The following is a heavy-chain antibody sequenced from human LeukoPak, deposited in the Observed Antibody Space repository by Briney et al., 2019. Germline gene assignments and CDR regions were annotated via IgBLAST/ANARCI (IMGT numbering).Heavy chain of an antibody. J-gene: IGHJ6*03. Sequence: SETLSLTCTVSGGSINRRSYYWGWIRQPPGKELEWIGNIYYSGTTYYNPSLKRRVTISVVTSKNQFSLKLSSVTAADTAVYYCAREERGYSYGPEGYYYMDVWGKGTTVTISS. V-gene: IGHV4-39*07. CDR3: AREERGYSYGPEGYYYMDV. CDR2: IYYSGTT. CDR1: GGSINRRSYY. D-gene: IGHD5-18*01.